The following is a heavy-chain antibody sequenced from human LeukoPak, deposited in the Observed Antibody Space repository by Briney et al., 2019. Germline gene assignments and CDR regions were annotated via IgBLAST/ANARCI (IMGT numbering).Heavy chain of an antibody. J-gene: IGHJ4*02. CDR3: ARGSPGGSGWYVFDY. CDR1: GGSISSYY. Sequence: SSETLSLTCTVSGGSISSYYWSWIRQPPGKGLEWIGYIYYSGSTNYNPSLKSRVTISVDTSKNQFSLKLSSVTAADTAVYYCARGSPGGSGWYVFDYWGQGTLVTVSS. D-gene: IGHD6-19*01. CDR2: IYYSGST. V-gene: IGHV4-59*01.